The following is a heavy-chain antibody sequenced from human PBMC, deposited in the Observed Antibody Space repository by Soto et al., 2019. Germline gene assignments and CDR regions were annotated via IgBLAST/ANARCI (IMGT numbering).Heavy chain of an antibody. V-gene: IGHV3-21*01. CDR3: AREDGVVGSSSAFDH. CDR2: INGRSNYV. D-gene: IGHD1-26*01. J-gene: IGHJ4*02. CDR1: GFTFITYT. Sequence: GGSLRLSCVFSGFTFITYTMNWVRQAPGKGLEWVSSINGRSNYVYYADSVKGRFTISRDNAKNSLYLQMNRLRAEDTAIYYCAREDGVVGSSSAFDHWGLGTLVTVSS.